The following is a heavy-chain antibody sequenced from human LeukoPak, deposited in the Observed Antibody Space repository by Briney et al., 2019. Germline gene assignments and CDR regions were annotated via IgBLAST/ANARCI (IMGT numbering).Heavy chain of an antibody. Sequence: ASVKVSCKASGYTFTSYDINWVRQATGHGLEWMGWTNPNSGNTGYAQKFQGRVTMTRNTSISTAYMELSSLRSEDTAEYYCATLHYYYYYMDVWGKGTTVTVSS. CDR1: GYTFTSYD. CDR3: ATLHYYYYYMDV. V-gene: IGHV1-8*01. J-gene: IGHJ6*03. CDR2: TNPNSGNT.